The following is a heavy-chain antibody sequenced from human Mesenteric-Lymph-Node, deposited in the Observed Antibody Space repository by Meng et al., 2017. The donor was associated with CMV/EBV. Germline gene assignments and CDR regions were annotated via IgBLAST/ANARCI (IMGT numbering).Heavy chain of an antibody. Sequence: GESLKISCAASGFTFSNFTMTWVRQAPGKGLEWVSSISTSSSYIYYADSVKGRFTISRDNAKTSLYLQMNSLRAEDTAVYYCARLVGSTMTYAVDIWGQGTMVTVSS. CDR3: ARLVGSTMTYAVDI. D-gene: IGHD1-26*01. J-gene: IGHJ3*02. CDR2: ISTSSSYI. V-gene: IGHV3-21*04. CDR1: GFTFSNFT.